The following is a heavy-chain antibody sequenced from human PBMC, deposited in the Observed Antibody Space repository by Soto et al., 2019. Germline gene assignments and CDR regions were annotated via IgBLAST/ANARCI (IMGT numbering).Heavy chain of an antibody. V-gene: IGHV1-69*01. D-gene: IGHD3-22*01. CDR2: IIPIFGTA. Sequence: QVQLVQSGAEVKKPGSSVKVSCKASGGTFSSYAISWVRQAPGQGLEWMGGIIPIFGTAKYAQKFQGRLTITADESTSTAYMELSRLRSEDTAVYYCARDKGGNYYDSSGYYIAAYLDYWGQGTLVTVSS. CDR3: ARDKGGNYYDSSGYYIAAYLDY. J-gene: IGHJ4*02. CDR1: GGTFSSYA.